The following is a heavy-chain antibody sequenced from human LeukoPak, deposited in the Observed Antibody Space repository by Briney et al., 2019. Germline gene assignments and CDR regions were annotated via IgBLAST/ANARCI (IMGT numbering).Heavy chain of an antibody. D-gene: IGHD3-10*01. J-gene: IGHJ4*02. Sequence: GGTLRLSCAASGFTFSSFGMSWVRQAPGRGLEWVASISELGGRTYYADSVKGRFTISRDNSKNTLYLQMNSLRAEDTAVYYCAKGGLHYGSGSPIFDYWGQGTLVTVSS. CDR1: GFTFSSFG. CDR2: ISELGGRT. V-gene: IGHV3-23*01. CDR3: AKGGLHYGSGSPIFDY.